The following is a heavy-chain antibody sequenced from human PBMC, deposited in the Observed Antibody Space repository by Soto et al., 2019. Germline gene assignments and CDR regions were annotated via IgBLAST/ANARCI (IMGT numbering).Heavy chain of an antibody. D-gene: IGHD2-21*01. CDR2: IWYDGSSE. CDR1: GFKFSRYG. J-gene: IGHJ5*02. CDR3: ARDVVPSFLIPSELDL. Sequence: QVQLVESGGGVVQPGRSLRLSCAAYGFKFSRYGMHWVRQAPGRGLEWVAIIWYDGSSEYYADSVKGRFTISRDNSKNTVYLQMNNLRVEDTGVYYCARDVVPSFLIPSELDLWGRGSLVSVSS. V-gene: IGHV3-33*01.